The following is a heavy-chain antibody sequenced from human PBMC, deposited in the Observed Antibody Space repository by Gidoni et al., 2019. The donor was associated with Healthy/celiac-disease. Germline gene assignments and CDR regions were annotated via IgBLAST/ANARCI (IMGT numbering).Heavy chain of an antibody. V-gene: IGHV3-30-3*01. J-gene: IGHJ6*02. CDR1: GFTFSSYA. Sequence: QVQLVESGGGVVQPGRSLRLSCAASGFTFSSYAMHWVRQAPGKGLVWVAVISYDGSNKYYADSVKGRFTISRDNSKNTLYLQMNSLRAEDTAVYYCARDLDSSGWWSYYYYGMDVWGQGTTVTVSS. CDR2: ISYDGSNK. CDR3: ARDLDSSGWWSYYYYGMDV. D-gene: IGHD6-19*01.